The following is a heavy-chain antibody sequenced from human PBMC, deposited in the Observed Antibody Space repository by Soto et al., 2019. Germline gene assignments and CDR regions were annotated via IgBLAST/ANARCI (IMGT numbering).Heavy chain of an antibody. CDR3: ARDSSGVIGVVYYYYGRDV. V-gene: IGHV4-31*03. Sequence: QVQLQESGPGLVKPSQTLSLTCTVSGGSISSGGYYWSWIRQHPGKGLEWIGYIYYSGSTYYNPSLKSRVTISEATSKNHFSLKLGSVPAADTALYYWARDSSGVIGVVYYYYGRDVGGKGTPVPVPS. D-gene: IGHD2-21*01. CDR1: GGSISSGGYY. CDR2: IYYSGST. J-gene: IGHJ6*04.